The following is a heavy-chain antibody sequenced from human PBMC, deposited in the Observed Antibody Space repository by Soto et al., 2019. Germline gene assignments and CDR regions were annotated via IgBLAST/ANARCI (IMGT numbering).Heavy chain of an antibody. J-gene: IGHJ6*02. Sequence: PSETLSLTCTVSGGSISSGDYYWSWIRQPPGKGLEWIGYIYYSGSTYYNPSLKSRVTISVDTSKNQFSLKLSSVTAADTAVYYCARARGEGYCISTSCRTLGMDVWGQGTTVTVSS. CDR1: GGSISSGDYY. CDR3: ARARGEGYCISTSCRTLGMDV. V-gene: IGHV4-30-4*01. D-gene: IGHD2-2*01. CDR2: IYYSGST.